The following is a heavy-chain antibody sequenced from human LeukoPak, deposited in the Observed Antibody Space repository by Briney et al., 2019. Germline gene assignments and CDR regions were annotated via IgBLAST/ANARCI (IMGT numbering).Heavy chain of an antibody. V-gene: IGHV1-46*01. J-gene: IGHJ4*02. CDR3: ARHADYGDYRAYDY. Sequence: RDSVKLSCKASGHTFTSYYMNWVRQAPGQGLEWMGIINPSGSSISYAQKFQGRVTMTKDMSTSTVYMELSSLRSEDTAVYYCARHADYGDYRAYDYWGQGTLVTVSS. CDR1: GHTFTSYY. D-gene: IGHD4-17*01. CDR2: INPSGSSI.